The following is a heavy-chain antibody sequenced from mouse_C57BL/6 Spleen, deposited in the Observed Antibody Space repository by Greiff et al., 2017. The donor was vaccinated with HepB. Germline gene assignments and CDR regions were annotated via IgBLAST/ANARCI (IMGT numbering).Heavy chain of an antibody. D-gene: IGHD1-1*01. Sequence: VQLQQSGPELVKPGASVKISCKASGYTFTDYYMNWVKQSHGKSLEWIGDINPNNGGTSYNQKFKGKATLTVDKSSSTAYMELRSLTSEDSAVYYCARATVVAHYAMDYWGQGTSVTVSS. J-gene: IGHJ4*01. V-gene: IGHV1-26*01. CDR3: ARATVVAHYAMDY. CDR1: GYTFTDYY. CDR2: INPNNGGT.